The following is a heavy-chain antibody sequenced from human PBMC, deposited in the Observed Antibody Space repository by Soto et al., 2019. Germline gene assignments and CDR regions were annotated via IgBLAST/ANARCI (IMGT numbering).Heavy chain of an antibody. Sequence: QVQLVQSGAEVKKPGASVKVSCKASGYIFTNHYIHWVRQAPGQGLEWMGIINPSGGSPNYLQKFQGRISMTRDTSTSTVYMELSSLRSEDTAVYFCARADYYDSSGFYYDCWGQGTLVTVSS. V-gene: IGHV1-46*01. CDR1: GYIFTNHY. CDR3: ARADYYDSSGFYYDC. D-gene: IGHD3-22*01. CDR2: INPSGGSP. J-gene: IGHJ4*02.